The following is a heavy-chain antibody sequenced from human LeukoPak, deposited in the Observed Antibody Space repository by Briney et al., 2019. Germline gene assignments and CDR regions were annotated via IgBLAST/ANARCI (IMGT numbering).Heavy chain of an antibody. J-gene: IGHJ3*02. CDR3: ATRVTADSYDASDI. V-gene: IGHV3-21*06. Sequence: AGSLRLSCAASGFTFRSFSMTWVRQAPGKGLEWVASISSTSNHKYHADSVKGRFTISRDNDKNSLYLQMNSLRAEDTALYYCATRVTADSYDASDIWGQGTMVTVSS. CDR1: GFTFRSFS. D-gene: IGHD6-13*01. CDR2: ISSTSNHK.